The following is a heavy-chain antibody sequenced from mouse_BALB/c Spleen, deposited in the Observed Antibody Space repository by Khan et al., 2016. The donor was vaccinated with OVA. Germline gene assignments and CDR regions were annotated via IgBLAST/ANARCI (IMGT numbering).Heavy chain of an antibody. CDR2: IYPGSGST. V-gene: IGHV1-77*01. Sequence: QVQLQQSGPVLVKPGASVKMSCKASGYTFTDYIINWVRQRTGQGLEWIGQIYPGSGSTYYNEKVKGKATLTADKSSNTAYMQLRSLTSEDSAVYIWARWGYGSLGYWGQGTTLTVSS. CDR3: ARWGYGSLGY. CDR1: GYTFTDYI. J-gene: IGHJ2*01. D-gene: IGHD1-1*01.